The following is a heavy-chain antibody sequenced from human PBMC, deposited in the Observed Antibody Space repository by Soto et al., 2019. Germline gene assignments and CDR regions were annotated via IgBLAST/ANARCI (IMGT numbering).Heavy chain of an antibody. CDR3: ATKVRVAGSYGGAFDI. D-gene: IGHD6-19*01. CDR1: GGTFSNYA. CDR2: IIPIFGTT. Sequence: QVQLVQSGAEVKKPGSSVKVSCKASGGTFSNYAISWVRQAPGQGLEWMGRIIPIFGTTNYAQKFQGRVTITAHESTTTAYLELSSLRSEVTDVDYCATKVRVAGSYGGAFDIWGEGTMVTVSS. J-gene: IGHJ3*02. V-gene: IGHV1-69*12.